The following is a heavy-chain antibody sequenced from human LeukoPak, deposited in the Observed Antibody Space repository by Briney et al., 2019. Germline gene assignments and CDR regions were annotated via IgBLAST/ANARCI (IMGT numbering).Heavy chain of an antibody. CDR2: IYYSGST. V-gene: IGHV4-59*01. Sequence: SETLSLTCTVSGGSISSYYWSWIRQPPGKGLEWIGYIYYSGSTNYNPSLKSRVTISVDTSKNQFSLKLSSVTAADTAVYYCARAPKVDAFDIWGQGTMVTVSS. CDR1: GGSISSYY. CDR3: ARAPKVDAFDI. J-gene: IGHJ3*02.